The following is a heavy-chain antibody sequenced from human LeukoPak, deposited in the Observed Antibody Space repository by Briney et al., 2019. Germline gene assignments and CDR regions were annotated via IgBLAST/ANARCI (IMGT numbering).Heavy chain of an antibody. J-gene: IGHJ4*02. CDR1: GFTFSSYS. CDR3: ARVGILTGYGSFDY. Sequence: PAGSLRLSCAASGFTFSSYSMNWVRQAPGKGLEWVSSISSSSSYIYYADSVKGRFTISRDNAKNSLYLQMNSMGAEDTAVYYCARVGILTGYGSFDYWGQGTLVTVSS. V-gene: IGHV3-21*01. D-gene: IGHD3-9*01. CDR2: ISSSSSYI.